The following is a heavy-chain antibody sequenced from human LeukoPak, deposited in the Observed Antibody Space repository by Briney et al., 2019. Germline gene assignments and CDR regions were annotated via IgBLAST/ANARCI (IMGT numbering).Heavy chain of an antibody. CDR1: GGSISSYY. D-gene: IGHD1-26*01. J-gene: IGHJ4*02. CDR3: ASRVGALNPFDY. Sequence: SETLSLTCTISGGSISSYYWSWIRQPPGKGLEWIGYIYYSGSTNYNPSLKSRVTISINTSKNQFSLKLSSVTAADTAVYYCASRVGALNPFDYWGQGTLVTVSS. CDR2: IYYSGST. V-gene: IGHV4-59*08.